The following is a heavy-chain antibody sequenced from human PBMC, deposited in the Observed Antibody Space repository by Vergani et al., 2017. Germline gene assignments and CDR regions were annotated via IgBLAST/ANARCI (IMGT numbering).Heavy chain of an antibody. CDR2: INHSGST. CDR1: GGSFSGYY. V-gene: IGHV4-34*01. Sequence: QVQLQQWGAGLLKPSETLSLTCAVYGGSFSGYYWSWIRQPPGKGLEWIWEINHSGSTNYHPSLKSRVTISVDTSKNQFSLKLSSVTAAYTAVYYCAREGLGSSGCYLQRYYYYYVMDVWGQGTTVTVAS. J-gene: IGHJ6*02. D-gene: IGHD6-19*01. CDR3: AREGLGSSGCYLQRYYYYYVMDV.